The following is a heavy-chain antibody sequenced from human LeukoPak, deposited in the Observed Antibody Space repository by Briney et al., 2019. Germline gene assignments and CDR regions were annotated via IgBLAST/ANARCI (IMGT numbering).Heavy chain of an antibody. CDR3: AKDRLSIAARPSPDY. CDR1: GFTFSSYG. CDR2: ISYDGSNK. Sequence: GGSLRLSCAASGFTFSSYGMHWVRQAPGKGLEWVAVISYDGSNKYYADSVKGRFTISRDNSKNTLYLQMNSLRAEDTAVYYCAKDRLSIAARPSPDYWGQGTLVTVSS. J-gene: IGHJ4*02. V-gene: IGHV3-30*18. D-gene: IGHD6-6*01.